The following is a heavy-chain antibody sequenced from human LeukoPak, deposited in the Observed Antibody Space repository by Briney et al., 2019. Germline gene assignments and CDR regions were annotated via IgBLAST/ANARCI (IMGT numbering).Heavy chain of an antibody. V-gene: IGHV3-30*03. CDR1: GFTFSSYG. Sequence: GGSLRLSCAASGFTFSSYGMHWVRQAPGKGLEWVAVISYDGSNKYYADSVKGRFTISRDNAKNSLYLQMNSLRAEDTAVYYCASGVLWEPSDFDYWGQGTLVTVSS. CDR2: ISYDGSNK. CDR3: ASGVLWEPSDFDY. D-gene: IGHD1-26*01. J-gene: IGHJ4*02.